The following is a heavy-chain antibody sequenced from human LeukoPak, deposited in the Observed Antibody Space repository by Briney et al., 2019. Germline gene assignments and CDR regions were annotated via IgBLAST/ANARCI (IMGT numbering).Heavy chain of an antibody. CDR3: ATHDSAAMVTSAFDF. D-gene: IGHD5-18*01. CDR1: GASISSYS. CDR2: IHYSGNT. Sequence: PPETLSLTCTVSGASISSYSWSWIRQAPGKGLEWLGNIHYSGNTNYNPSPSLRGRVTISLDMPKNQFSLNLNSVTAAGTAVYYCATHDSAAMVTSAFDFWGQGILVTVSS. J-gene: IGHJ5*01. V-gene: IGHV4-59*01.